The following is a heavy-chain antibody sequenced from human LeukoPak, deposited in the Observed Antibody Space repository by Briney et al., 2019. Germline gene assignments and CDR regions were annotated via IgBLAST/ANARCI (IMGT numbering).Heavy chain of an antibody. J-gene: IGHJ4*02. Sequence: ASVKVSCKASGYTFTNYGISWVRQAPGQGLEWMGWISTYNGHTKYAQKLQGRLTMTTDRSTSTAYMELRSLRSDDTAVFYCARGFPHRRNYDSSGYYSYYFDYWGQGTLVTVSS. D-gene: IGHD3-22*01. V-gene: IGHV1-18*01. CDR2: ISTYNGHT. CDR3: ARGFPHRRNYDSSGYYSYYFDY. CDR1: GYTFTNYG.